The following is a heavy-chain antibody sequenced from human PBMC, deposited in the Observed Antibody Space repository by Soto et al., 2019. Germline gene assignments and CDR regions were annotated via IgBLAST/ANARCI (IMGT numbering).Heavy chain of an antibody. Sequence: GGSLRLSCAASGFTFSDHYMSWIRQAPRKGLEWVSYISSGGSAIYYADSVKGRFTISRDNAKNTLYLQMNSLRAEDTAVYYCARSGTSDPEYDFWSGYLNLFDYWGQGTLVPVSS. CDR1: GFTFSDHY. V-gene: IGHV3-11*04. D-gene: IGHD3-3*01. CDR2: ISSGGSAI. J-gene: IGHJ4*02. CDR3: ARSGTSDPEYDFWSGYLNLFDY.